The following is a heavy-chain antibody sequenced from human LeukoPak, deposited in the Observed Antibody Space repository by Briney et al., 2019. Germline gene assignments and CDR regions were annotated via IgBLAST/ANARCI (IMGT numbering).Heavy chain of an antibody. V-gene: IGHV4-34*01. CDR3: ARGSYSSSWYVPRGHWFDP. CDR2: INHSGST. CDR1: GGSFSGYY. Sequence: SETLSLTCAVYGGSFSGYYWSWIRQPPGKGREWIGEINHSGSTNYNPSLKSRVTISVDTSKNQFSLTLSSVTAADTAVYYCARGSYSSSWYVPRGHWFDPWGQGTLVTVSS. J-gene: IGHJ5*02. D-gene: IGHD6-13*01.